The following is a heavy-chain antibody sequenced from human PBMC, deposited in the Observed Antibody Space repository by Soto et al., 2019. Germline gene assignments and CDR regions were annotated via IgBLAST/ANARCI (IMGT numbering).Heavy chain of an antibody. J-gene: IGHJ5*02. CDR3: AKDLLPNTVTTCGS. V-gene: IGHV3-30*18. D-gene: IGHD4-17*01. CDR1: GFTFDSHG. CDR2: ISSDGNNK. Sequence: QVQLVESGGGAVQPGRSLRLSCAASGFTFDSHGMHWVRQAPGKGREWVAVISSDGNNKYYADSVKGRFTISRDNFNNILYLQMSSLRAEDTAVYYCAKDLLPNTVTTCGSWGQGTRVTVSS.